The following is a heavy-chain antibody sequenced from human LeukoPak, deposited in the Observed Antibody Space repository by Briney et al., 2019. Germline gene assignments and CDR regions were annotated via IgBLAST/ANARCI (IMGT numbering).Heavy chain of an antibody. D-gene: IGHD7-27*01. J-gene: IGHJ3*02. CDR1: GFTISSYG. CDR2: IRYDGSNK. V-gene: IGHV3-30*02. CDR3: ARDWGSVGAFDI. Sequence: GGSLRLSCAASGFTISSYGMHWVRQAPGKGLEWVAFIRYDGSNKYYADSVKGRFTISRDNSKNTLYLQMNSLRAEDTAVYYCARDWGSVGAFDIWGQGTMVTVSS.